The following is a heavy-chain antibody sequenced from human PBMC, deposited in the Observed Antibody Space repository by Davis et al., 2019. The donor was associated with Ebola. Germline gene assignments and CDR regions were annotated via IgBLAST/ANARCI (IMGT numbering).Heavy chain of an antibody. CDR3: AGDRYPQVEMGAVDY. D-gene: IGHD5-24*01. CDR1: GYSFTNYY. V-gene: IGHV1-46*01. Sequence: ASVKVSCKASGYSFTNYYIHWVRQAPGQGLEWMGIVSPSGTRTNYVQNFQGRLTMTRDTSMSTVYMELSSLRSEDTAVYYCAGDRYPQVEMGAVDYWGQGTLVTVSS. J-gene: IGHJ4*02. CDR2: VSPSGTRT.